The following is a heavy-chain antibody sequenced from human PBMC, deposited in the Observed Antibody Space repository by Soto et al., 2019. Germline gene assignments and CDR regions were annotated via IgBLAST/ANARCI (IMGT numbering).Heavy chain of an antibody. Sequence: QINLIESGPTLVKPTQTLTLTCTFSGFSLSTSGAAVGWVRQPPGRALEWLALIYWDGDKRYNASLGNRLTITKDTSMNQVVLTLTNVDSADTATYYCAHRATMTIFGLSIYTCIWFDPWGQGTRVIVSS. V-gene: IGHV2-5*02. J-gene: IGHJ5*02. CDR1: GFSLSTSGAA. D-gene: IGHD3-3*01. CDR3: AHRATMTIFGLSIYTCIWFDP. CDR2: IYWDGDK.